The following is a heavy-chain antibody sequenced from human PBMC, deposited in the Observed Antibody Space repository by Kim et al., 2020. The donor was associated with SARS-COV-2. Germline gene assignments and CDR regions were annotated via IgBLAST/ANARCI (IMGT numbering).Heavy chain of an antibody. CDR2: ISRDSDYI. V-gene: IGHV3-21*01. CDR3: TRGYYCGTTNCQHNWFDP. Sequence: GGSLRLSCAASGFTFIDYSMNWVRQAPGKGLEWVSSISRDSDYIYYADSVKGRFTISRDDDKSSVYLQMNSLRAEDTAVYYCTRGYYCGTTNCQHNWFDPWGQGTLVTVSS. J-gene: IGHJ5*02. D-gene: IGHD2-2*01. CDR1: GFTFIDYS.